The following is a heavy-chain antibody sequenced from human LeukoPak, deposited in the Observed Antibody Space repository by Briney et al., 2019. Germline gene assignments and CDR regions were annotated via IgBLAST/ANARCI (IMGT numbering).Heavy chain of an antibody. J-gene: IGHJ4*02. CDR3: ARAQGGGFYQFDY. V-gene: IGHV3-21*01. CDR1: GFTFSSYS. CDR2: ISSSSSYI. Sequence: GGSLRLSCAASGFTFSSYSMNWVRQAPGKGLEWVSSISSSSSYIYYADSVKGRFTISRDNAKNSLYLQMNSLRAEDTAVYYCARAQGGGFYQFDYWGQGTLVTVSS. D-gene: IGHD2-2*01.